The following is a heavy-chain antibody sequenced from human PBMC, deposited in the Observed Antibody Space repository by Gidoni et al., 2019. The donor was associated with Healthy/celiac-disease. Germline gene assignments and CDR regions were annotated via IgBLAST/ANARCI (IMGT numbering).Heavy chain of an antibody. CDR2: IRSSSSYT. CDR1: GFTFSASY. Sequence: QVQLVESGGGLVKPGGYLRLSCAASGFTFSASYMSWIRQAPGKGLEWVSYIRSSSSYTNYADSVKGRFTISRDNAKNSLYLQMNSLRAEDTAEYYCARDYRDYYDSSGYYSEFDYWGQGTLVTVSS. CDR3: ARDYRDYYDSSGYYSEFDY. D-gene: IGHD3-22*01. J-gene: IGHJ4*02. V-gene: IGHV3-11*06.